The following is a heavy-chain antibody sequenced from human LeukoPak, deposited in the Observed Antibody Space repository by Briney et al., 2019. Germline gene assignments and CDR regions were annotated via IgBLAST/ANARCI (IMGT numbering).Heavy chain of an antibody. CDR2: ISSSSRYM. D-gene: IGHD6-13*01. V-gene: IGHV3-21*06. CDR3: ARVSTAVSLAIDY. J-gene: IGHJ4*02. Sequence: GGSLRLSWAASGFTFSNYNMNWVRQAPGKGLELVSVISSSSRYMYYADSVKGRFTISRDNAKNSLYLQMNSLRAEDTAVYYCARVSTAVSLAIDYWGQGTLVTVST. CDR1: GFTFSNYN.